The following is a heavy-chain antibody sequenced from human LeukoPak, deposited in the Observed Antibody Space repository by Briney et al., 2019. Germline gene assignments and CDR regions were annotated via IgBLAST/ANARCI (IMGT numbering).Heavy chain of an antibody. D-gene: IGHD1-26*01. Sequence: GGSLRLSCAASGFTFSTYDMHWVRQASGKGLEWVSAIGTAGETHYPGSVMSRFTISRENAKNSLYLQMNSLTAGETGVYFCARGNPSYGAVDHGGQGTLLTVPS. J-gene: IGHJ4*02. V-gene: IGHV3-13*01. CDR1: GFTFSTYD. CDR3: ARGNPSYGAVDH. CDR2: IGTAGET.